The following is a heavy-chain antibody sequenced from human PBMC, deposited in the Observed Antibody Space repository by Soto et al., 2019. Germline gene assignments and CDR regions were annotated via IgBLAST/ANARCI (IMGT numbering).Heavy chain of an antibody. J-gene: IGHJ4*02. CDR3: AHRALSGSRYYFDF. CDR1: GFSLNTRAVG. V-gene: IGHV2-5*02. CDR2: ISWDDNK. Sequence: QITLKESGPTLVKPTQTLTLTCSRSGFSLNTRAVGVGWIRQPPGKALEWLALISWDDNKRYRPSLESRLSIAKDTSGNQVVLTMTNVDPLDTATYYCAHRALSGSRYYFDFWGLGTLVTVSS. D-gene: IGHD1-26*01.